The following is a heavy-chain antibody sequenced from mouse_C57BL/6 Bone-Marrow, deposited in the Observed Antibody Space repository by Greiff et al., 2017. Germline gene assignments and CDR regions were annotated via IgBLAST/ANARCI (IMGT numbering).Heavy chain of an antibody. J-gene: IGHJ3*01. V-gene: IGHV1-15*01. CDR2: IDPETGGT. CDR3: TREGDDSWFAY. D-gene: IGHD2-4*01. CDR1: GYTFTDYE. Sequence: QVHVKQSGAELVRPGASVTLSCKASGYTFTDYEMHWVKQTPVHGLEWIGAIDPETGGTAYNQKFKGKAILTADKSSSTAYMELRSLTSEDSAVYYCTREGDDSWFAYWGQGTLVTVSA.